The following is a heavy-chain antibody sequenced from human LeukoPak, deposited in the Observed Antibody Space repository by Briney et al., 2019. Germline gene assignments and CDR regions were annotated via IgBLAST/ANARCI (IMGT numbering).Heavy chain of an antibody. J-gene: IGHJ6*02. CDR2: IYHSGST. D-gene: IGHD3-10*01. CDR1: GGSISSSNW. V-gene: IGHV4-4*02. Sequence: SETLPLTCAVSGGSISSSNWWSWVRQPPGKGLEWIGEIYHSGSTNYNPSLKSRVTISVDKSKNQFSLKLSSVTAADTAVYYCARDRLLWFGELIFSHGMDVWGQGTTVTVSS. CDR3: ARDRLLWFGELIFSHGMDV.